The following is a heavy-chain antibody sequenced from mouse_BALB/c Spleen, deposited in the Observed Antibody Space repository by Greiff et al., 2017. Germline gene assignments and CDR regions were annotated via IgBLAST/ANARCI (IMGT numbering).Heavy chain of an antibody. CDR3: ALWYPWFAY. CDR2: IDPANGNT. CDR1: GFNIKDTY. V-gene: IGHV14-3*02. J-gene: IGHJ3*01. D-gene: IGHD2-1*01. Sequence: EVHLVESGAELVKPGASVKLSCTASGFNIKDTYMHWVKQRPEQGLEWIGRIDPANGNTKYDPKFQGKATITADTSSNTAYLQLSSLTSEDTAVYYCALWYPWFAYWGQGTLVTVSA.